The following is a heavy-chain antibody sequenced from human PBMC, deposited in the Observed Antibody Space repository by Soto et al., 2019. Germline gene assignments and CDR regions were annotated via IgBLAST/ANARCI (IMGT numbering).Heavy chain of an antibody. CDR3: ARDLTRITMIVVVQPGLDY. V-gene: IGHV3-30-3*01. D-gene: IGHD3-22*01. CDR2: ISYDGSNK. Sequence: GGSLRLSCAASGFTFSSYAMHRVRQAPGKELEWVAVISYDGSNKYYADSVKGRFTNSRDNSKTTLYLQMNSLRAEDTAVYYCARDLTRITMIVVVQPGLDYWGQGTLVTVSS. J-gene: IGHJ4*02. CDR1: GFTFSSYA.